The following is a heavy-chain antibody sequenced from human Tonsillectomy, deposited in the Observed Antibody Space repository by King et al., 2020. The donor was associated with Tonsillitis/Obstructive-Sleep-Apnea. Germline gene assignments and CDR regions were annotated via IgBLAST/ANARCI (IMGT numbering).Heavy chain of an antibody. CDR2: ISSKGYGGTT. D-gene: IGHD2-21*02. Sequence: VQLVESGGGLVQPGRSLRLSCTASGFPFSAYTMSWVRQAPGKGLEWGGFISSKGYGGTTEYAASVKGRFTISRDDSKSVAYLQMNSLQTEDTAVYYCTRACGGDCYTYYYDGMDVWGQGTTVTVSS. J-gene: IGHJ6*02. CDR3: TRACGGDCYTYYYDGMDV. V-gene: IGHV3-49*04. CDR1: GFPFSAYT.